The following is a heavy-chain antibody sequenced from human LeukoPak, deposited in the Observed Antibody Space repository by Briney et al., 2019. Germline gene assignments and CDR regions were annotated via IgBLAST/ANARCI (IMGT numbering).Heavy chain of an antibody. CDR1: GFTFSSCS. V-gene: IGHV3-48*01. Sequence: GGSLRLSCTASGFTFSSCSMNWVRQAPGKGLEWVSYMSSNSGTINYADSVKGRFTISRDNGKNALYLQMNSLRVEDTAVYYCARIDGDYVPLDYWGQGTLVTVSS. D-gene: IGHD4-17*01. J-gene: IGHJ4*02. CDR2: MSSNSGTI. CDR3: ARIDGDYVPLDY.